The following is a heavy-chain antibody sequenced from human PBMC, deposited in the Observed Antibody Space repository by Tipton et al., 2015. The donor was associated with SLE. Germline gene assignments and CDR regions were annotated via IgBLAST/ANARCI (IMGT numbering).Heavy chain of an antibody. Sequence: TLSLTCTVSGDSTRNSYWAWIRQSPGKGLEWVGYIFPGGATDYNPSLKSRVTISVDTSKNQFSLKLSSVTAADTAVYYCARSDCSGGSCYSKGHAFDIWGQGTMVTVSS. CDR1: GDSTRNSY. CDR3: ARSDCSGGSCYSKGHAFDI. D-gene: IGHD2-15*01. J-gene: IGHJ3*02. V-gene: IGHV4-4*09. CDR2: IFPGGAT.